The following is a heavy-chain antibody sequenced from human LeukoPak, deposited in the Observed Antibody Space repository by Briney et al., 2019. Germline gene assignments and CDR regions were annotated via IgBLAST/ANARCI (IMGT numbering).Heavy chain of an antibody. J-gene: IGHJ5*02. D-gene: IGHD3-10*01. CDR3: AREDGAHYGSGSYHNWFDP. Sequence: ASVRVSCKASGYTFTSYGVSWVRQAPGQGLEWMGWISACNGNPNYAQKLQGRLTMTTDISTTTAYMELRSLGSDDTAVYYCAREDGAHYGSGSYHNWFDPWGQGTLVTVSP. V-gene: IGHV1-18*01. CDR1: GYTFTSYG. CDR2: ISACNGNP.